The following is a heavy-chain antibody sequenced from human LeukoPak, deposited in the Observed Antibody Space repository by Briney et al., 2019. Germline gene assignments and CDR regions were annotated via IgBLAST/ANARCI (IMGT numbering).Heavy chain of an antibody. V-gene: IGHV3-64*01. D-gene: IGHD3-10*01. CDR3: ARGEPHYYGSGSYFRAHFDY. Sequence: PGGSLRLSCSASGFTFSSYAMHWVRQAPGKGLEYVSAISSNGGSTYYANSVKGRFTISRDNSKNTLYLQMGSLRAEDMAVYYCARGEPHYYGSGSYFRAHFDYWGQGTLVTVSS. CDR2: ISSNGGST. J-gene: IGHJ4*02. CDR1: GFTFSSYA.